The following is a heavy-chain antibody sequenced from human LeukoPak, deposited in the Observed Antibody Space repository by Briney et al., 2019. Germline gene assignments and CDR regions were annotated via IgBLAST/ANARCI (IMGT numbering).Heavy chain of an antibody. V-gene: IGHV3-20*01. D-gene: IGHD2-21*02. CDR3: VRDSYGGDLNDALGI. CDR2: INWNGGTT. J-gene: IGHJ3*02. CDR1: GFTFNDYG. Sequence: GGSLRLSCAVPGFTFNDYGLSWVRQVPGKGLEWVSGINWNGGTTDYADSVKGRFTISRDSAKNSLYLQMNSLRAEDTALYHCVRDSYGGDLNDALGIWGQGTMVTVSS.